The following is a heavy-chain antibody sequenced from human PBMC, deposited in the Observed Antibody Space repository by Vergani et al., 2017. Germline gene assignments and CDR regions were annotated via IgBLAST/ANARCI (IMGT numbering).Heavy chain of an antibody. D-gene: IGHD3-22*01. CDR3: AIVTYYYNSGGYYLDY. Sequence: QVQLVQSGSEVRKPGASVKVSCQVSGYSLTELTIHWVRQAPGKGLEWMGGFVPEHGEVTFAHHIQGRVTMTEDRSTDTAYKELSSLRPEDTALYYCAIVTYYYNSGGYYLDYWGQGTLVTVSS. V-gene: IGHV1-24*01. J-gene: IGHJ4*02. CDR1: GYSLTELT. CDR2: FVPEHGEV.